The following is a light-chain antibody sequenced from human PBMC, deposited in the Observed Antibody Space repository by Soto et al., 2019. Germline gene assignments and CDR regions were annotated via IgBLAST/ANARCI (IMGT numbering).Light chain of an antibody. J-gene: IGKJ5*01. CDR1: QSVLYSSNNKNY. Sequence: DIVMTQSPDSLAVSLGERATNNCKSSQSVLYSSNNKNYLAWYQQKPGQPPKLLIYWASTRESGVPDRFSGSGSGTDFTLTISSLQAEDVAVYYCQQYYSIPITFGQGTRLEIK. CDR3: QQYYSIPIT. CDR2: WAS. V-gene: IGKV4-1*01.